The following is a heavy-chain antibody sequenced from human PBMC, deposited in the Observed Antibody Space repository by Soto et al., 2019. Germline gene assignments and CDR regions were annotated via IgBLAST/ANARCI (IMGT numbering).Heavy chain of an antibody. CDR2: IIPIFGTA. V-gene: IGHV1-69*13. D-gene: IGHD5-12*01. Sequence: SVKVSCKASGGTFSSYAINWVRQAPGQGLEWMGGIIPIFGTANYAQKFQGRVTITADESTSTAYMELSSLRSEDMAVYYCARPVEMATISRSYLFYWGQGTLVTVSS. CDR3: ARPVEMATISRSYLFY. CDR1: GGTFSSYA. J-gene: IGHJ4*02.